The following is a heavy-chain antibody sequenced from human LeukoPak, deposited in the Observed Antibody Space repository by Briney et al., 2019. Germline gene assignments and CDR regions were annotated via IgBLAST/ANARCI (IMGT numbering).Heavy chain of an antibody. CDR2: LYTAGST. J-gene: IGHJ3*02. Sequence: GGSLRLSCAASGFTVTNNYMSWVRQAPGKGLEWVSILYTAGSTYYADSVKARFTISRDNSKNTVHFQMNSLRVEDTAVYYCARSKTAPGDAFDIWGQGTMVTVSS. V-gene: IGHV3-66*01. CDR3: ARSKTAPGDAFDI. CDR1: GFTVTNNY.